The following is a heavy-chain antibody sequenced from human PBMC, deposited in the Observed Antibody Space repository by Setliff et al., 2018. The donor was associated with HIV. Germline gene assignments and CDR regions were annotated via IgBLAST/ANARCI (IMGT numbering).Heavy chain of an antibody. CDR3: GRDMHANMNAVDI. V-gene: IGHV4-31*03. CDR1: GGFITNDGYY. J-gene: IGHJ3*02. D-gene: IGHD2-2*01. CDR2: IYFNGNT. Sequence: PSETLSLTCTVSGGFITNDGYYWTWIRHRPGKGLEWIGYIYFNGNTHYNPSLEGRVTMSVDTSKKQFSLMLTSVTAADTAVYYCGRDMHANMNAVDIWGQGTLVTVSS.